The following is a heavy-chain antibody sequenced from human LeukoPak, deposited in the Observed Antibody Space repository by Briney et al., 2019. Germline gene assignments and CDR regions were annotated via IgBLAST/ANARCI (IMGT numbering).Heavy chain of an antibody. Sequence: GRSLRLSCAASGFTFSSYAMHWVRQAPGKGLEWVAVISYDGSNKYYADSVKGRFTISRDNSKNTLYLQMNSLRAEDTAVYYCARRMPSSGWPGSADYWGQGTLVTVSS. CDR2: ISYDGSNK. D-gene: IGHD6-19*01. V-gene: IGHV3-30*04. CDR3: ARRMPSSGWPGSADY. CDR1: GFTFSSYA. J-gene: IGHJ4*02.